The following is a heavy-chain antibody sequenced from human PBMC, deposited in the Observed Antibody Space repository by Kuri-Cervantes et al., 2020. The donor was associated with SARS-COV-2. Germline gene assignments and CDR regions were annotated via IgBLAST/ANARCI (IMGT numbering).Heavy chain of an antibody. CDR3: ARAGYSSGWYPPNWFDP. CDR2: ISGSSSYI. CDR1: GFTFSSYS. J-gene: IGHJ5*02. Sequence: GESLKISCAASGFTFSSYSMNWVRQAPGKGLEWVSSISGSSSYIYYADSVKGRFTISRDNAKNSLYLQMNSLRAEDTAVYYCARAGYSSGWYPPNWFDPWGQGTLVTVSS. D-gene: IGHD6-19*01. V-gene: IGHV3-21*01.